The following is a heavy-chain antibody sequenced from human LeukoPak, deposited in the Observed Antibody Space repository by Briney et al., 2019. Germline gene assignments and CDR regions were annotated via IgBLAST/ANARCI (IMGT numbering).Heavy chain of an antibody. CDR1: GFTFSTYG. V-gene: IGHV3-33*01. CDR3: TREEVRAPLDN. D-gene: IGHD3-10*01. J-gene: IGHJ4*02. Sequence: GGSLRLSCAASGFTFSTYGMHWVRQAPGKGLEWVALIYYDGSNKYYADSVKGRFTVSRDNFKNTLYLQMNILRAEDTGVYYCTREEVRAPLDNWGQGTLVTVSS. CDR2: IYYDGSNK.